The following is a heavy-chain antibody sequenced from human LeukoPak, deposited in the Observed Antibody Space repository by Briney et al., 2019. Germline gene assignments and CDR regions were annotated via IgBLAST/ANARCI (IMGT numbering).Heavy chain of an antibody. CDR2: IKQDGSEK. V-gene: IGHV3-7*04. J-gene: IGHJ4*02. CDR1: RFAFSSYW. D-gene: IGHD4-23*01. CDR3: ARAVGNSGNDY. Sequence: GGSLRLSCAASRFAFSSYWMSWVRQAPGKGLEWVANIKQDGSEKYYVDSVRGRFTISRDNAKNSLYLQMNSLRAEDTAVYYCARAVGNSGNDYWGQGTLVTVSS.